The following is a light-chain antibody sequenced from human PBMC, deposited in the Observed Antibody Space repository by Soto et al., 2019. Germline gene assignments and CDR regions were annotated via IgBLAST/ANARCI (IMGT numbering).Light chain of an antibody. CDR2: EVN. CDR1: SSDAGDYNY. Sequence: QSALTQPPSASGSPGQSVTISCTRTSSDAGDYNYVSWYQHHPGKAPKLVIYEVNKRPSGVPDRFSGSKSGNTASLTVSGLQAEDEADYYCSSDAGSNNLVFGGGTKLTVL. J-gene: IGLJ2*01. V-gene: IGLV2-8*01. CDR3: SSDAGSNNLV.